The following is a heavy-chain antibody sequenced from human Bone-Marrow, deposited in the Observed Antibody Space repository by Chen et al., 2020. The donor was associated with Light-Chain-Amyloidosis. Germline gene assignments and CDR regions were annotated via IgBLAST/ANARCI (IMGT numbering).Heavy chain of an antibody. J-gene: IGHJ3*02. Sequence: WVRQAPVKGLEWVSTISGSGGSRYYGDSVKGRLTISRDNSKNALFLQMNSLRAEDTAVYYCAKDISYDDILPGYPADAFDIWGQGTMVTVSS. CDR2: ISGSGGSR. V-gene: IGHV3-23*01. D-gene: IGHD3-9*01. CDR3: AKDISYDDILPGYPADAFDI.